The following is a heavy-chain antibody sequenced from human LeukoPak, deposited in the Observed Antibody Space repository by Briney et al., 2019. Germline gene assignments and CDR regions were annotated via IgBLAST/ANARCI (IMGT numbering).Heavy chain of an antibody. CDR2: ISYDGINT. V-gene: IGHV3-74*01. CDR3: VLLSLTPG. CDR1: GFTFSTYW. J-gene: IGHJ4*02. Sequence: GGSLRLSCAASGFTFSTYWMHWVRQAPGKGLVWVSRISYDGINTNYADSVKGRFTISRDNAKDTLYLQMNSLRAEDTAVYYCVLLSLTPGWGQGTLVTVSS. D-gene: IGHD3-10*01.